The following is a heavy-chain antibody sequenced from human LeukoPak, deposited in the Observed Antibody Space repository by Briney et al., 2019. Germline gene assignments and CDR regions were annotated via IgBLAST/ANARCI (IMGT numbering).Heavy chain of an antibody. J-gene: IGHJ4*02. CDR2: IIPIFGTA. D-gene: IGHD1-26*01. CDR3: ASLVGATRYYFDY. Sequence: ASVKVSCKASGGTFSSYAISWVRQAPGQGLEWMGGIIPIFGTANYAQKFQGRVTITADESTSTAYMELSSLRSEDTAVYYCASLVGATRYYFDYWGQGTLVTVSS. CDR1: GGTFSSYA. V-gene: IGHV1-69*01.